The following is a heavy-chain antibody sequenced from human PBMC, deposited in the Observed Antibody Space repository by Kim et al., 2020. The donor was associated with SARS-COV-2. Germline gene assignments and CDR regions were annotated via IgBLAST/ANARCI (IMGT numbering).Heavy chain of an antibody. CDR3: IRGGRWGSGSWGPFDS. V-gene: IGHV3-74*03. D-gene: IGHD3-10*01. Sequence: GGSLRLSCAASGFTVSSYWMHWVRQAPGKGLVWVSRFNPDERTTTYADSVKGRFTISRDSAKSTLYLQMNSLRAEDTAVYYCIRGGRWGSGSWGPFDSWGQGTLVTVSS. CDR1: GFTVSSYW. CDR2: FNPDERTT. J-gene: IGHJ4*02.